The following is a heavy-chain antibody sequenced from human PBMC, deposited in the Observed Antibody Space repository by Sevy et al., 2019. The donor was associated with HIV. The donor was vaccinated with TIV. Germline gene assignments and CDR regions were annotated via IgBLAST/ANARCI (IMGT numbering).Heavy chain of an antibody. CDR1: GFSLNSYW. CDR3: VRAIAADGSF. V-gene: IGHV3-7*01. CDR2: IKQDGSVK. J-gene: IGHJ4*02. Sequence: GGSLRLSCAASGFSLNSYWMSWVRQAPGKGLEWVANIKQDGSVKYYVDSVKGRFTISRDNARNLLYLQMNSLRAEDTALYYCVRAIAADGSFWGQGALVTVSS. D-gene: IGHD6-13*01.